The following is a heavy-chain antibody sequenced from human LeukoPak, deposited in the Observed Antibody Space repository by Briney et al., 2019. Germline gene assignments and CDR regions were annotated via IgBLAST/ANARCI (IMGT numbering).Heavy chain of an antibody. CDR2: IYSSGTT. Sequence: SETLSLTCTVSGGSINTYYWSWIRQPPGKGLEFIGYIYSSGTTDYNPSLKSRVVISIDTSGGQFSLKMTSVTAADTAVYYCARRGTPYYHYYMDVWGKGTTVTVSS. D-gene: IGHD3-16*01. J-gene: IGHJ6*03. V-gene: IGHV4-59*08. CDR3: ARRGTPYYHYYMDV. CDR1: GGSINTYY.